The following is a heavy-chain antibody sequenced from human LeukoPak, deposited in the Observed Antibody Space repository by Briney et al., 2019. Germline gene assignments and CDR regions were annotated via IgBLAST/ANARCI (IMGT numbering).Heavy chain of an antibody. CDR3: ARDLGVKTGTLEFDY. CDR1: GYTFTSYG. V-gene: IGHV1-18*01. J-gene: IGHJ4*02. CDR2: ISAYNGNT. Sequence: ASVKVSCKASGYTFTSYGISWVRQAPGQGLEWMGWISAYNGNTNYAQKLQGRVTMTTDTSTSTAYMELRSLRSDDTAVYYCARDLGVKTGTLEFDYWGQGTLVTVSS. D-gene: IGHD1/OR15-1a*01.